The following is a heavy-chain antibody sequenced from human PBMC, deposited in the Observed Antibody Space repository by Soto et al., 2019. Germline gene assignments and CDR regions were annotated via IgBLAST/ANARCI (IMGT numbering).Heavy chain of an antibody. Sequence: SATLTLTCTVSAGSISYYYWTSILQPPGKGLEWIGEINYSGSTNYNPSLKSRVTIAVDTSKNQFSLKLSSVTAADTAVYYCARYSWELLFWFDPWGQGTLVTVSS. CDR2: INYSGST. J-gene: IGHJ5*02. CDR1: AGSISYYY. CDR3: ARYSWELLFWFDP. V-gene: IGHV4-34*01. D-gene: IGHD1-26*01.